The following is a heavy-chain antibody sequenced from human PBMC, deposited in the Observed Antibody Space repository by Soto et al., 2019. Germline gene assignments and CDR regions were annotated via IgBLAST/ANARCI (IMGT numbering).Heavy chain of an antibody. V-gene: IGHV1-58*02. D-gene: IGHD3-16*01. CDR1: GFTFTSSA. Sequence: EASVKVSCKASGFTFTSSAMQWVRQARGQRLEWIGWIVVGSGNTNYAQKFQERVTITRDMSTSTAYMELSSLRSEDTAVYYCAAADDPYYYYMDVWGKGTTVTVSS. CDR2: IVVGSGNT. CDR3: AAADDPYYYYMDV. J-gene: IGHJ6*03.